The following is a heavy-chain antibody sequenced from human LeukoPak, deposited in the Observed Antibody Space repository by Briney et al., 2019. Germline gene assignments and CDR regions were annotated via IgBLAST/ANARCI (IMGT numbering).Heavy chain of an antibody. J-gene: IGHJ4*02. CDR2: SGSGGGT. CDR3: AKTTTGYGSGRYPGWPVDY. CDR1: GFTFSSYA. V-gene: IGHV3-23*01. Sequence: GGSLRLSCAASGFTFSSYAVSWVRQAPGKGLEWVSASGSGGGTYYADSVKGRFTISRDNSKNTLYLQMNSLSTEDTAVYYCAKTTTGYGSGRYPGWPVDYWGQGTLVTVSS. D-gene: IGHD6-19*01.